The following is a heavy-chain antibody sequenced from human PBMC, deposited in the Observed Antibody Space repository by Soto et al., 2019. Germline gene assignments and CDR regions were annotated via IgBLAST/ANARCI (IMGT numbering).Heavy chain of an antibody. D-gene: IGHD3-10*01. V-gene: IGHV3-48*02. CDR2: ISSSSTTL. CDR1: GLTFSIYS. J-gene: IGHJ6*02. CDR3: AKDPGDGMDV. Sequence: GGSLRLSCAASGLTFSIYSMNWVRQAPGKELEWVSYISSSSTTLYYADSVKGRFTISRDNSKNSLYLQMHSLGDEDTAVYYCAKDPGDGMDVWGQGTTVTVSS.